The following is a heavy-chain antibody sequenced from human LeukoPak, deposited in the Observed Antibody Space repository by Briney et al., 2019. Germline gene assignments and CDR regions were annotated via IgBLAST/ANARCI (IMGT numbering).Heavy chain of an antibody. V-gene: IGHV4-59*12. J-gene: IGHJ4*02. Sequence: GSLRLSCAASGFTFSNAWMSWVRQAPGKGLEWIGYIYYSGSTNYNPSLKSRVTMSVDTSKNQFSLKLSSVTAADTAVYYCARDQYYYDSSGYYYLGYWGQGTLVTVSS. CDR2: IYYSGST. CDR1: GFTFSNAW. CDR3: ARDQYYYDSSGYYYLGY. D-gene: IGHD3-22*01.